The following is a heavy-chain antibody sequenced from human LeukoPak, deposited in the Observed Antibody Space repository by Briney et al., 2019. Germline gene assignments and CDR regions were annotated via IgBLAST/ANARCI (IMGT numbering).Heavy chain of an antibody. CDR3: ARESGRIDSSGYYQSHYFDY. CDR1: GFTFSNYG. V-gene: IGHV3-30*02. Sequence: PGGSLRLSCAASGFTFSNYGMHWVRQAPGKGLDWVAFIHYDGSNKYYADSVKGRFTISRDDSKNTLYLQMNSLRAEDTAVYYCARESGRIDSSGYYQSHYFDYWGQGTLVTVSS. D-gene: IGHD3-22*01. CDR2: IHYDGSNK. J-gene: IGHJ4*02.